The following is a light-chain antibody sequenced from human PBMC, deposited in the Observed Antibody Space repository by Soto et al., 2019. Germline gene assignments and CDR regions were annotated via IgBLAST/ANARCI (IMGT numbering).Light chain of an antibody. J-gene: IGKJ2*01. CDR2: GSS. CDR3: QKYGSSPPYT. V-gene: IGKV3-20*01. Sequence: EVVLTQSPGTLSLSPGERATLSCRASQSVSNNYFAWYQQKPCQAPRLLIFGSSDRATGIPDRFSGSGSWTDFTLTISRLEPEDFAVYYCQKYGSSPPYTFVQGTKLEIK. CDR1: QSVSNNY.